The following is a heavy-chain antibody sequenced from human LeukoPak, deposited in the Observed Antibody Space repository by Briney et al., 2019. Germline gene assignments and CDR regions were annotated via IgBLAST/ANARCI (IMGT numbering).Heavy chain of an antibody. CDR3: AGRLRDGIFGVVTKFDP. Sequence: ASVKVSCKASGGTFSSYAISWVLQAPGQGLEWMGGIIPIFGTANYAQKFQGRVTITTDESTSTAYMELSSLRSEDTAVYYCAGRLRDGIFGVVTKFDPWGQGTLVTVSS. V-gene: IGHV1-69*05. CDR2: IIPIFGTA. CDR1: GGTFSSYA. J-gene: IGHJ5*01. D-gene: IGHD3-3*01.